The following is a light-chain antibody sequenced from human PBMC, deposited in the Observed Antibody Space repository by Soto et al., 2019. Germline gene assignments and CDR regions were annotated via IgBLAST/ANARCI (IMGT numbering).Light chain of an antibody. J-gene: IGKJ1*01. CDR2: KAS. Sequence: EIQMIQYLYSPYGHEGDRGTISCRAAQTISGWLAWYQQKTGKAPKHLLYKASTLKSGVPSRFSGSGSGTEFTLTISSLQPDDFATYYCQHYNSYSEAFGQGSKVDIK. CDR3: QHYNSYSEA. CDR1: QTISGW. V-gene: IGKV1-5*03.